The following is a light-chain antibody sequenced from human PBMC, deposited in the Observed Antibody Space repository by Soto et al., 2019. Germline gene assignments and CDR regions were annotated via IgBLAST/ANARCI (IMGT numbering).Light chain of an antibody. V-gene: IGKV1-5*01. J-gene: IGKJ1*01. CDR2: DTS. CDR3: QQYDSYSRT. Sequence: DIQLTQSPSTLSASVGDRVTITCRASQRISSWLAWYQQKPGKAPKLLIYDTSRLESGVPSRFSGSGSGTEFTLTISSLQPDDFATYYCQQYDSYSRTFGQGTKVDIK. CDR1: QRISSW.